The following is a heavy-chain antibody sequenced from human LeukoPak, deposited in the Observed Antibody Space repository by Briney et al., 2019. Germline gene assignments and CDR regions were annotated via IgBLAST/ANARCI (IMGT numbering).Heavy chain of an antibody. CDR2: ISAYNGNT. D-gene: IGHD2-15*01. J-gene: IGHJ6*02. Sequence: ASVKVSCKASGYTFTSYGISWVRQAPGQGLEWMGWISAYNGNTNYAQKLQGRVTMTTDTSTSTAYMELRSLRSDDTAVYYCARATLGTLYYYGMDVWGQGTTVTVSS. CDR3: ARATLGTLYYYGMDV. CDR1: GYTFTSYG. V-gene: IGHV1-18*01.